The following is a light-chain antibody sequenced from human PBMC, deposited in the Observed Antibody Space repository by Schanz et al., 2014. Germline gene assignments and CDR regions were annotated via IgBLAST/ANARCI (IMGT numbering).Light chain of an antibody. CDR2: GAS. CDR1: EGINSA. J-gene: IGKJ2*01. Sequence: IQLTQSPSSLSASVGDRVTITCRASEGINSALAWYQREPGKAPKLLIYGASGLQSGVPSRFSGSGSGTDFTLTIYSLQPEDLASYYCQQSYSTPYTFGQGTKLEIK. V-gene: IGKV1-39*01. CDR3: QQSYSTPYT.